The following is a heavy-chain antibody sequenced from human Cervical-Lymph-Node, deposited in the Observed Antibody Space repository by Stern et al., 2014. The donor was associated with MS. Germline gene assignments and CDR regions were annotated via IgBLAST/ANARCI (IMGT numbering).Heavy chain of an antibody. CDR3: ARESFRGPTYWYFDL. Sequence: QVQLVQSGAEVKKPGASVKVSCKASGYSFTDYNMHWVRQAPGQGLEWMGRINPNSGDTNSAQKFQGRVTMTRDTSISAAYMELNRLISDDTAVYYCARESFRGPTYWYFDLWGRGTLVTVSP. CDR1: GYSFTDYN. CDR2: INPNSGDT. D-gene: IGHD1-26*01. J-gene: IGHJ2*01. V-gene: IGHV1-2*06.